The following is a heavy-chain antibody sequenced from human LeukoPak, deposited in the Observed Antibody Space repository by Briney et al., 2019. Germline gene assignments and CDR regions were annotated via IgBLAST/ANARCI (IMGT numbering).Heavy chain of an antibody. CDR1: GFTFSSYA. V-gene: IGHV3-23*01. CDR2: ISGSGDST. J-gene: IGHJ4*02. Sequence: GGSLRLSCAASGFTFSSYATSWVRQAPGKGLEWVSAISGSGDSTYYADSVKGRFTISRDNSKNTLYLQMNSLRAEDTAVYYCAKGVVVVAAKYYFDYWGQGTLVTVSS. D-gene: IGHD2-15*01. CDR3: AKGVVVVAAKYYFDY.